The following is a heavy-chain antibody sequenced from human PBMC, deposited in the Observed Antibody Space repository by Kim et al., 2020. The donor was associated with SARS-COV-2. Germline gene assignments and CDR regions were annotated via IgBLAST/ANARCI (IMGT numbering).Heavy chain of an antibody. D-gene: IGHD3-22*01. Sequence: GGSLRLSCAASGFTFSSYAMSWVRQAPGKGLEWVSAISGSGGSTYYADSVKGRFTISRDNSKNTLYLQMNSLRAEDTAVYYCAISYDSSYHYYYGMDVWGQGTTVTVSS. CDR2: ISGSGGST. CDR1: GFTFSSYA. J-gene: IGHJ6*02. V-gene: IGHV3-23*01. CDR3: AISYDSSYHYYYGMDV.